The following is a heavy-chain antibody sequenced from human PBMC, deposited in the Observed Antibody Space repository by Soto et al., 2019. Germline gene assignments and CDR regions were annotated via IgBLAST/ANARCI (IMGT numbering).Heavy chain of an antibody. CDR2: ISAYNGNT. D-gene: IGHD3-10*01. CDR1: GYTFTSYG. V-gene: IGHV1-18*01. CDR3: ARDGSLWFGELLERREYYFDY. Sequence: ASVKVSCKASGYTFTSYGISWVRQAPGQGLEWMGWISAYNGNTNYAQKLQGRVTMTTDTSTSTAYMEPRSLRSDDTAVNYCARDGSLWFGELLERREYYFDYWG. J-gene: IGHJ4*01.